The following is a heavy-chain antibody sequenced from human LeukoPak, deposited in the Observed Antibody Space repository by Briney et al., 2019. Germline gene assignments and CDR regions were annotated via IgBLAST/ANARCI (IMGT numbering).Heavy chain of an antibody. V-gene: IGHV1-18*01. D-gene: IGHD3-10*01. CDR3: ARDLESYYGSGSRFDY. Sequence: ASVKVSCKASGYTFTSYGISWVRQAPGQGLEWMGWISAYNGNTNYAQKLQGRVTMTTDTSTSTAYMELRSLRSDDTAVYYCARDLESYYGSGSRFDYWGQGTLVTVSS. J-gene: IGHJ4*02. CDR2: ISAYNGNT. CDR1: GYTFTSYG.